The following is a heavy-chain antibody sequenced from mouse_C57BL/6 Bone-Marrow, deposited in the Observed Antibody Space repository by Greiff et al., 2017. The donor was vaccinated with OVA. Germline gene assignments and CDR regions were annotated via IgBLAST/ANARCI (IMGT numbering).Heavy chain of an antibody. CDR1: GYSFTDYN. J-gene: IGHJ4*01. Sequence: EVHLVESGPELVKPGASVKISCKASGYSFTDYNMNWVKQSNGKSLEWIGVINPNYGTTSYNQKFKGKATLTVAQSSSTAYMQLNSLTSEDSAVYYCARKHGSLYYAMDYWGQGTSVTVSS. CDR3: ARKHGSLYYAMDY. D-gene: IGHD1-1*01. CDR2: INPNYGTT. V-gene: IGHV1-39*01.